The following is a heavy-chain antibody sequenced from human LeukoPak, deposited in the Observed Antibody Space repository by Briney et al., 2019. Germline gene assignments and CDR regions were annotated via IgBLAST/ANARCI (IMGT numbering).Heavy chain of an antibody. CDR1: GFTFSSYS. CDR3: ARVRVPGIAAAGTFWFDP. V-gene: IGHV3-21*01. D-gene: IGHD6-13*01. CDR2: ISSSSSYI. J-gene: IGHJ5*02. Sequence: PGGSLRLSCAASGFTFSSYSMNWVRQAPGKGLEWVSSISSSSSYIYYADSVKGRFTISRDNAKNSLYLQMNSLRAEDTAVYYCARVRVPGIAAAGTFWFDPWGQGTLVTVSS.